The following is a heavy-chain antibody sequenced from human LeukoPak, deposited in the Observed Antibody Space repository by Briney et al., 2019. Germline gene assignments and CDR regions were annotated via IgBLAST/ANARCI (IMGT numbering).Heavy chain of an antibody. V-gene: IGHV1-2*02. CDR1: GYTFTGYY. D-gene: IGHD3-10*01. J-gene: IGHJ4*02. CDR3: ARDEDVWFGELDY. CDR2: INPNSGGT. Sequence: ASVKVSCKASGYTFTGYYMHWVRQAPGQGLEWMGWINPNSGGTNYAQKFQGRVTMTRDTSISTAYMELSRLRSDDTAVYYCARDEDVWFGELDYWGQGTLVTVSS.